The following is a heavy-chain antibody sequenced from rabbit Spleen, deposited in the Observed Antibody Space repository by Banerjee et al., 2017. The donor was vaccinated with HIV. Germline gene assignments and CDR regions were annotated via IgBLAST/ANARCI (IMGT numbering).Heavy chain of an antibody. Sequence: QSLEESGGGLVKPGASLTLTCKASGFSFSSSSYMCWVRQAPGKGLEWIACIDTGSSGFTYFATWAKGRFTCSKTSSTTVTLQMTRLTAADTATYFCARDTSSSFSSYGMDLWGPGTLVTVS. CDR1: GFSFSSSSY. V-gene: IGHV1S40*01. CDR2: IDTGSSGFT. J-gene: IGHJ6*01. D-gene: IGHD1-1*01. CDR3: ARDTSSSFSSYGMDL.